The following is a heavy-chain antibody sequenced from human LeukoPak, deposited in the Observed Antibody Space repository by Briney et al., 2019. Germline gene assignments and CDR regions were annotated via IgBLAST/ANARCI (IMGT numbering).Heavy chain of an antibody. CDR1: GGTFSSYA. Sequence: ASVKVSRKASGGTFSSYAISWVRQAPGQGLEWMGGIIPIFGTANYAQKFQGRVTITADESTSTAYMELSSLRSEDTAVYYCARAYYYDSSGTLYYFDYWGQGTLVTVSS. D-gene: IGHD3-22*01. CDR2: IIPIFGTA. V-gene: IGHV1-69*13. CDR3: ARAYYYDSSGTLYYFDY. J-gene: IGHJ4*02.